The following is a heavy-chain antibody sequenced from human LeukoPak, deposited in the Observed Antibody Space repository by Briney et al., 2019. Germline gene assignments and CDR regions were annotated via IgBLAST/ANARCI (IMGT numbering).Heavy chain of an antibody. J-gene: IGHJ4*02. D-gene: IGHD6-19*01. CDR2: IRSKAYGGTT. Sequence: GGSLRLSCAASGFTFSSYGMHWVRQAPGKGLEWVGFIRSKAYGGTTEYAASVKGRFIISRDDSKSIAYLQMKSLKTEDTAVYYCARLTIGGWYSLIWGQGTLVTVSS. CDR1: GFTFSSYG. V-gene: IGHV3-49*04. CDR3: ARLTIGGWYSLI.